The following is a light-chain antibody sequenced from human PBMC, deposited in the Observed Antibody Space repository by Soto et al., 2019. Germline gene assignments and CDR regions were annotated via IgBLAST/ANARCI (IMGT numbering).Light chain of an antibody. CDR3: CSFAGGYVIWV. CDR1: SSDVGAYNY. V-gene: IGLV2-11*01. CDR2: DVN. Sequence: QSALTQPRSVSGSPGQSVTISCTGTSSDVGAYNYVSWYQKHPGKAPKLMIYDVNKRPSGVPDRFSGSKSGNTASLTISGLQTEDEADYHCCSFAGGYVIWVFGGGTKLTVL. J-gene: IGLJ3*02.